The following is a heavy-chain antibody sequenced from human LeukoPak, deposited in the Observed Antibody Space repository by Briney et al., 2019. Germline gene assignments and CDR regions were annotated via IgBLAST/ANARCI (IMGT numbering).Heavy chain of an antibody. CDR2: IYSGGSI. CDR1: GFTVSSNY. CDR3: AKDSTDSSGPDY. Sequence: GGSLRLSCAASGFTVSSNYMTWVRQAPGKGLEWVSLIYSGGSIYYADSVKGRFTISRDNSKNTLYLQVNSLRAGDTAVYYCAKDSTDSSGPDYWGQGTLVTVSS. J-gene: IGHJ4*02. V-gene: IGHV3-53*05. D-gene: IGHD6-19*01.